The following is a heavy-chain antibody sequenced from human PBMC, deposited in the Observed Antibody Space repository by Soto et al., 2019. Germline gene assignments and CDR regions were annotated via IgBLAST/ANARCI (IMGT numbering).Heavy chain of an antibody. CDR3: GRKLPADYGWWFDP. Sequence: EVQLVESGGGLVQPGGSLRLSCAASGFTVSSNYMSWVRQAPGKGLEWVSVIYSGGSTYYADSVKGRFTISRDNSKNTLYLQMNSLRAEDTAVYYCGRKLPADYGWWFDPWGQGTLVTVSS. CDR1: GFTVSSNY. J-gene: IGHJ5*02. D-gene: IGHD4-17*01. CDR2: IYSGGST. V-gene: IGHV3-66*01.